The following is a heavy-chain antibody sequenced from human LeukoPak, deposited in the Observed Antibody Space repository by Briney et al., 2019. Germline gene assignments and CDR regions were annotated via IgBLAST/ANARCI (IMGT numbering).Heavy chain of an antibody. D-gene: IGHD6-19*01. CDR1: GYTFTSYG. CDR2: ISAYNGNT. Sequence: ASVKVSCKASGYTFTSYGISWVRQAPGQGLEWMGWISAYNGNTNYAQKFQGRVTITADESTSTAYMELSSLRSEDTAVYYCARDRLESSGWYNWFEPWGQGTLVTVSS. J-gene: IGHJ5*02. V-gene: IGHV1-18*01. CDR3: ARDRLESSGWYNWFEP.